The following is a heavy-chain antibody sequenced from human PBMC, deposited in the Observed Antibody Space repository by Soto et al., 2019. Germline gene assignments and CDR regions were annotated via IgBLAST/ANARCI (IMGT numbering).Heavy chain of an antibody. CDR1: GYSFTSYW. J-gene: IGHJ4*02. CDR3: TRNYLDCSSTSCLYFDY. D-gene: IGHD2-2*01. Sequence: GDSLKISCKGSGYSFTSYWIAWVRQMPGKGLEWMGIIFPGDSDTRYSPSFQGQVTVSADKSISTAYLQWSSLQASDTAMYYCTRNYLDCSSTSCLYFDYWGQGTLVTV. CDR2: IFPGDSDT. V-gene: IGHV5-51*01.